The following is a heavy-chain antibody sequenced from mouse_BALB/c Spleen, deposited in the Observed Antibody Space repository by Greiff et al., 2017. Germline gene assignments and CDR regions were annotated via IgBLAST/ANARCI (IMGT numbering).Heavy chain of an antibody. CDR2: IYPGDGDT. Sequence: VQLQQSGAELARPGASVKLSCKASGYTFTSYWMQWVKQRPGQGLEWIGAIYPGDGDTRYTQKFKGKATLTADKSSSTAYMQLSSLASEDSAVYYCARSRIYYGSSYAMDYWGQGTSVTVSS. CDR3: ARSRIYYGSSYAMDY. V-gene: IGHV1-87*01. J-gene: IGHJ4*01. D-gene: IGHD1-1*01. CDR1: GYTFTSYW.